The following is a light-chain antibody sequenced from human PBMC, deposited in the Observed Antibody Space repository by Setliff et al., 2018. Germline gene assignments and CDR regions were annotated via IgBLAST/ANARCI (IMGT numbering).Light chain of an antibody. Sequence: QSVLTQEASVSGTVGQKVTLSCTGESDNIGRNAVGWYQQSSHGAPKTVMLGNFLPSGIPDRFSGSKSGTTAPLTISGLQLEDEADYYCSTWGYSLRTHVFGTGTKVTVL. J-gene: IGLJ1*01. CDR1: SDNIGRNA. V-gene: IGLV1-44*01. CDR3: STWGYSLRTHV. CDR2: GNF.